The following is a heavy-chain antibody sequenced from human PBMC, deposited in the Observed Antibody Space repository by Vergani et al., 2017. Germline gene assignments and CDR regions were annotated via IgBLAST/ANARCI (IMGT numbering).Heavy chain of an antibody. V-gene: IGHV3-30*18. CDR2: ISYDGSNK. Sequence: QVQLVESGGGVVQPGRSLRLSCAASGFTFSSYGMHWVHQAPGKGLEWVAVISYDGSNKYYADSVKGRFTISRDNSKNTLYLQMNSLRAEDTAVYYCAKVFGGYADYYYYGMDVWGQGTTVTVSS. CDR1: GFTFSSYG. J-gene: IGHJ6*02. D-gene: IGHD5-12*01. CDR3: AKVFGGYADYYYYGMDV.